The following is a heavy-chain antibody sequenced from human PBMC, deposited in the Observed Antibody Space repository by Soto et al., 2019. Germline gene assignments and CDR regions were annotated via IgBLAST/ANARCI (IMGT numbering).Heavy chain of an antibody. V-gene: IGHV3-74*01. D-gene: IGHD3-3*01. Sequence: PVGSLRLSCAASGFTFSSYWIHWVRQVPGKGLVWVSHINPDGDITDYADSVKGRFTISRDNTKNALYLQMNSLRAEDTAVYYCASLSAPSDYWGQGTRVTVSS. CDR1: GFTFSSYW. J-gene: IGHJ4*02. CDR2: INPDGDIT. CDR3: ASLSAPSDY.